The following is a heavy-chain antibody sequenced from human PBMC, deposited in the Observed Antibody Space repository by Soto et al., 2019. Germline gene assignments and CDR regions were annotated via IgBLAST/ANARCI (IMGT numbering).Heavy chain of an antibody. CDR3: AKDRRGGEYPAFDL. J-gene: IGHJ3*01. CDR2: IRGDGGAT. D-gene: IGHD2-21*01. Sequence: EVQLLASGGGLVQPGGFLRLTCAASGFSVSDYDMGWVRQAPGKGLEWVSLIRGDGGATYYAASVEGRLTTSRDTSENTVYLDMNYLRAEDTALYYCAKDRRGGEYPAFDLWGQGTMVTVSS. V-gene: IGHV3-23*01. CDR1: GFSVSDYD.